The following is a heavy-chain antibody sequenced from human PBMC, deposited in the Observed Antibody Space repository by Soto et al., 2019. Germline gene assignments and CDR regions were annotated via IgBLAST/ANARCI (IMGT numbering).Heavy chain of an antibody. Sequence: GGSLRLSCAASGFTFSNAWMNWVRQAPGKGLEWVGRIKSKTDGGTTDYAAPVKGRFTISRDDSKNTLYLQMNSLKTEDTAVYYCTTDQLPTENYYYYGMDVWGQGTTVTVSS. CDR3: TTDQLPTENYYYYGMDV. V-gene: IGHV3-15*07. D-gene: IGHD2-2*01. J-gene: IGHJ6*02. CDR2: IKSKTDGGTT. CDR1: GFTFSNAW.